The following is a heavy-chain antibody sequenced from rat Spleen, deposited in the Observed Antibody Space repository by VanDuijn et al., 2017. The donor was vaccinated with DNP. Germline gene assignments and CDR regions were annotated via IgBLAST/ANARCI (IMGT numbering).Heavy chain of an antibody. J-gene: IGHJ3*01. D-gene: IGHD1-2*01. CDR1: GFSLASYG. CDR3: ARSPETSYIYFPWAY. Sequence: QVQLKESGPGLVQPSQTLSLTCTVSGFSLASYGVSWVRQPPGKGLEWIAAISNGGSTYYNSALKSRLSISRDTSKSQVFLKMNSLQTEDTATYYCARSPETSYIYFPWAYWGQGTLVIVSS. V-gene: IGHV2S12*01. CDR2: ISNGGST.